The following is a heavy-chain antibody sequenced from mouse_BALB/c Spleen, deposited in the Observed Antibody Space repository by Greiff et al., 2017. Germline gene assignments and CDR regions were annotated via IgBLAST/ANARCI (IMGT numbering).Heavy chain of an antibody. J-gene: IGHJ3*01. CDR3: ARSYGNYVWFAY. D-gene: IGHD2-10*02. CDR1: GFTFSSFG. V-gene: IGHV5-17*02. Sequence: EVQGVESGGGLVQPGGSRKLSCAASGFTFSSFGMHWVRQAPEKGLEWVAYISSGSSTIYYADTVKGRFTISRDNPKNTLFLQMTSLRSEDTAMYYCARSYGNYVWFAYWGQGTLVTVSA. CDR2: ISSGSSTI.